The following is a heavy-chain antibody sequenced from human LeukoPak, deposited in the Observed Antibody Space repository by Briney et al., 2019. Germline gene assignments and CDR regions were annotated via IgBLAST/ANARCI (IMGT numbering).Heavy chain of an antibody. CDR2: IYYSGST. V-gene: IGHV4-39*01. Sequence: SETLSLTCTVSGGSISSSSYYWGWIRQPPGKGPEWIGNIYYSGSTYYNPSLESRVTISVDTTKNQFSLKLSSVTAADTAVYFCARGVRYWGSYRYYFDYWGQGTLVTVSS. CDR1: GGSISSSSYY. D-gene: IGHD3-16*02. J-gene: IGHJ4*02. CDR3: ARGVRYWGSYRYYFDY.